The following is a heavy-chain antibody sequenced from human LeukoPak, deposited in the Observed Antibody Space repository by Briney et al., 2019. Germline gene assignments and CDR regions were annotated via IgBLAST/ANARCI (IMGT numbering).Heavy chain of an antibody. CDR2: IYYRRST. J-gene: IGHJ2*01. CDR1: GGSISSYY. CDR3: VRRGVLWFGELSYYYFDL. V-gene: IGHV4-59*01. D-gene: IGHD3-10*01. Sequence: SETLSLTCTVSGGSISSYYWSWIRQPPGKGLEWIGYIYYRRSTNYNPSLMSRASISVDTSKNQFSLKLDSLTAADTAVYYCVRRGVLWFGELSYYYFDLWGRGTLVAVSS.